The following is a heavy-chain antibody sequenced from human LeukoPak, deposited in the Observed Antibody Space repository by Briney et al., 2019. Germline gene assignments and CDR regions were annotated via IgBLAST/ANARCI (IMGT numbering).Heavy chain of an antibody. CDR3: ARRPYSSTAGGFDY. D-gene: IGHD6-13*01. CDR1: GGSISSSSYY. CDR2: IYYSGST. V-gene: IGHV4-39*07. J-gene: IGHJ4*02. Sequence: SETLSLTCTVSGGSISSSSYYWGWIRQPPGKGLEWIGSIYYSGSTYYNPSLKSRVTISVDTSKNQFSLKLSSVTAADTAVYYCARRPYSSTAGGFDYWGQGTLVTVSS.